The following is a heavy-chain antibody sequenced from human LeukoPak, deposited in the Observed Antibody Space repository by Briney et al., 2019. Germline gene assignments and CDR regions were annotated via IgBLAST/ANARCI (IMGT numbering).Heavy chain of an antibody. CDR2: IYYSGST. D-gene: IGHD3-16*02. CDR3: ARVRYDYVWGSYRSNDAFDI. V-gene: IGHV4-39*07. CDR1: GGSISSSSYY. Sequence: SETLSLTCTVSGGSISSSSYYWGWIRQPPGKGLEWIGSIYYSGSTYYNPSLKSRVTISVDTSKNQFSLKLSSVTAADTAVYYCARVRYDYVWGSYRSNDAFDIWGQGTMVTVSS. J-gene: IGHJ3*02.